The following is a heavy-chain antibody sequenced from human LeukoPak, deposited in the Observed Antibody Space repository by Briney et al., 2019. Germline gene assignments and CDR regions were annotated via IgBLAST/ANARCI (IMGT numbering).Heavy chain of an antibody. CDR1: GGSISSSSYY. CDR2: IYYSGST. V-gene: IGHV4-39*01. J-gene: IGHJ4*02. D-gene: IGHD2-2*01. CDR3: ARQLGYCSSTNCYADKVDY. Sequence: SETLSLTCTVSGGSISSSSYYWGWIRQPPGKGLEWIGSIYYSGSTYYNPSLKSRVTISVDTSKNQFSLKLSSVTAADTAVYYCARQLGYCSSTNCYADKVDYWGQGTLVTVSS.